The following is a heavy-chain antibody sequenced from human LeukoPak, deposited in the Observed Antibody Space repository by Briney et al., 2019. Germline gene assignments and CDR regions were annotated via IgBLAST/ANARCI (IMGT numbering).Heavy chain of an antibody. V-gene: IGHV3-30-3*01. D-gene: IGHD3-10*01. CDR2: ISYDGSNK. CDR3: ARAKWFGDYYFDY. CDR1: GFTFSSYA. Sequence: GGSLRLSCAAPGFTFSSYAMHWVRQAPGKGLEWVAVISYDGSNKYYADSVKGRFTISRDNSKNTLYLQMNSLRAEDTAVYYCARAKWFGDYYFDYWGQGTLVTVSS. J-gene: IGHJ4*02.